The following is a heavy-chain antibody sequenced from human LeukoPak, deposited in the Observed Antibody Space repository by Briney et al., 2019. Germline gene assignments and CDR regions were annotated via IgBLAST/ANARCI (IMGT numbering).Heavy chain of an antibody. CDR3: ARVGATPHFDY. D-gene: IGHD1-26*01. V-gene: IGHV4-38-2*02. Sequence: SETLSLTCTVSGYSISSGYYWGWIRQPPGKGLEWIGSIYHSGSTYYNPSLKSRVTISVDTSKNQFSLKLSSVTAADTAVYYCARVGATPHFDYWGQGTLVTVSS. J-gene: IGHJ4*02. CDR2: IYHSGST. CDR1: GYSISSGYY.